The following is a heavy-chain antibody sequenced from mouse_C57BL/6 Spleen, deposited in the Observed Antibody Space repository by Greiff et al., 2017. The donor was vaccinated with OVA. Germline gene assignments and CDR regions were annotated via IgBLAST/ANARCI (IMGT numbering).Heavy chain of an antibody. J-gene: IGHJ2*01. CDR2: INPNNGGT. D-gene: IGHD3-2*02. V-gene: IGHV1-18*01. Sequence: EVQLQQSGPELVKPGASVKIPCKASGYTFTDYNMDWVKQSHGKSLEWIGDINPNNGGTIYNQKFKGKATLTVDKSSSTAYMELRSLTSEDTAVYYCARSRQLRPLYFDYWGQGTTLTVSS. CDR1: GYTFTDYN. CDR3: ARSRQLRPLYFDY.